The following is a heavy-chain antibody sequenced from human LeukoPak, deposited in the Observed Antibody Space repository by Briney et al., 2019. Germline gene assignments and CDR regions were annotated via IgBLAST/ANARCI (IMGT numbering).Heavy chain of an antibody. CDR3: ARDGPYYYDSSGYYDAFDI. Sequence: SETLSLTCTVSGYSISSGYYWGWIRPPPGKALEWIGSIYHSGSTYYNPSLKSRVTMSLDTSKNQFSLKLSSVTAADTAVYYCARDGPYYYDSSGYYDAFDIWGQGTMVTVSS. J-gene: IGHJ3*02. V-gene: IGHV4-38-2*02. CDR1: GYSISSGYY. CDR2: IYHSGST. D-gene: IGHD3-22*01.